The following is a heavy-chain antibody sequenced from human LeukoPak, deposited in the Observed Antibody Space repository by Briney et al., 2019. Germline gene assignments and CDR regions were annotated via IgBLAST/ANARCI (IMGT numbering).Heavy chain of an antibody. D-gene: IGHD1-26*01. V-gene: IGHV3-53*01. J-gene: IGHJ4*02. CDR2: IDSGGST. Sequence: PGGSLRLSCAVSGFTVSSNYMSWVRQAPGKGLEWVSVIDSGGSTYYADSVKGRFTISRDNSKNTLYLQVNSLRAEDTAVYYCARGLSGSYHYFDYWGQGTLVTVSS. CDR3: ARGLSGSYHYFDY. CDR1: GFTVSSNY.